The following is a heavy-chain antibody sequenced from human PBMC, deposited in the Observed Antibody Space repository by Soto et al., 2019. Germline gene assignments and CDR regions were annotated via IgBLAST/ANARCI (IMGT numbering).Heavy chain of an antibody. J-gene: IGHJ4*02. CDR2: IGWDGGNT. CDR1: GFMVEDYA. CDR3: TKEAGVAGTGTWDN. Sequence: EVQLVESGGVVVKPGESLRISCAASGFMVEDYAMNWVRQAPGKGLEWVSLIGWDGGNTYYADSVKCRFTISRDNSKNSLYLQMNSLRIEDTALYYCTKEAGVAGTGTWDNWGQGTLVTVSS. V-gene: IGHV3-43*01. D-gene: IGHD6-13*01.